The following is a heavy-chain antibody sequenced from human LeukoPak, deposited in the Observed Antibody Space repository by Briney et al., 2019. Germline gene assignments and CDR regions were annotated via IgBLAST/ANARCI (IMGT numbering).Heavy chain of an antibody. J-gene: IGHJ4*02. D-gene: IGHD6-19*01. CDR3: ARVDIAVAFYFDY. CDR1: GGSISSYY. Sequence: SEILSLTCTVSGGSISSYYWGWIRQPPGKGLEWIGFVYYSGSTNYNPSLKSRVTISVDTSKNQFSLKLNSVTAADTAVYYCARVDIAVAFYFDYWGQGTLVTVSS. V-gene: IGHV4-59*01. CDR2: VYYSGST.